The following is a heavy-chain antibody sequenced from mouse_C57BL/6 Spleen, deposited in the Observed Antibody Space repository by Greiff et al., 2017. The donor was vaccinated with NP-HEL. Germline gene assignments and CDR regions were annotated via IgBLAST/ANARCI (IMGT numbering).Heavy chain of an antibody. D-gene: IGHD1-1*01. CDR2: IHPNSGST. CDR3: ARKFTTVVDY. V-gene: IGHV1-64*01. Sequence: QVQLQQPGAELVKPGASVKLSCKASGYTFTSYWMHWVKQRPGQGLEWIGMIHPNSGSTNYKEKFKSKATLTVDKSSSTAYMQLSGLTSEDSAVYYCARKFTTVVDYWGQGTTLTVSS. J-gene: IGHJ2*01. CDR1: GYTFTSYW.